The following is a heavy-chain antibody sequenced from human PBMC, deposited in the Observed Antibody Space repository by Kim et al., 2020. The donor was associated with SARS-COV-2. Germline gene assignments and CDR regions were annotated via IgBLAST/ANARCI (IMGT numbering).Heavy chain of an antibody. V-gene: IGHV3-23*01. CDR2: ISGSGGST. J-gene: IGHJ6*03. D-gene: IGHD3-3*01. Sequence: GGSLRLSCAASGFTFSSYAMSWVRQAPGKGLEWVSAISGSGGSTYYADSVKGRFTISRDNSKNTLYLQMNSLRAEDTAVYYCAKESAYYDFWSGLVSDVWGKGTTVTVS. CDR3: AKESAYYDFWSGLVSDV. CDR1: GFTFSSYA.